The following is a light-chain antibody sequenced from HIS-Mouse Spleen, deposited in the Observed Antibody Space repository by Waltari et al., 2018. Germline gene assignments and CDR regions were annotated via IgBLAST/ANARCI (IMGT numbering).Light chain of an antibody. CDR3: AAWDDSLSHVV. V-gene: IGLV1-47*01. J-gene: IGLJ2*01. CDR2: RNN. Sequence: QSVLTQPPSASGTPGQRVTISCSGSSPNIGSNYVYWYQQLPGTAPKLLIYRNNQRPSGVPDRFSGSKSGTSASLAISGLRSEDEADYYCAAWDDSLSHVVFGGGTKLTVL. CDR1: SPNIGSNY.